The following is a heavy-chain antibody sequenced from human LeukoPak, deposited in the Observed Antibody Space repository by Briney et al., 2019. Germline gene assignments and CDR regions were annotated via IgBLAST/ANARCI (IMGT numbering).Heavy chain of an antibody. CDR1: GYTFTGYY. CDR2: INPNSGGT. D-gene: IGHD5-12*01. J-gene: IGHJ5*02. CDR3: AKFGGYVEYNWFDP. V-gene: IGHV1-2*02. Sequence: GASVKVSCKASGYTFTGYYTHWVRQAPGQGLEWMGWINPNSGGTNYAQKFQGRVTMTRDTSISTAYMELSRLRSDDTAVYYCAKFGGYVEYNWFDPWGQGTLVTVSS.